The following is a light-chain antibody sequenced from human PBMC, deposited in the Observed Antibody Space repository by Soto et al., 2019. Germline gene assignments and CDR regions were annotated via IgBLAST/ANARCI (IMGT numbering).Light chain of an antibody. CDR1: SSDVGGSGL. CDR3: CSYAGRSTWDVV. V-gene: IGLV2-23*01. CDR2: EGF. J-gene: IGLJ2*01. Sequence: QSVLTQPASVSGSPAQSITISCTGSSSDVGGSGLVSWYQFHPGKAPKLLIFEGFKRPSGVSNRFSGSKSGSTASLTNSGLQTEDEADYYCCSYAGRSTWDVVFGGGTKLTVL.